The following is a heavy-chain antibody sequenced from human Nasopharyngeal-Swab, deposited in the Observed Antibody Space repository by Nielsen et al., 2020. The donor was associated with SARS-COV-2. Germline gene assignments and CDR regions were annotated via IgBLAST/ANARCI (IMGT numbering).Heavy chain of an antibody. V-gene: IGHV3-23*01. CDR2: ISGSGGST. CDR3: ARSNADKGYYYYYMDV. CDR1: GFTFSSYA. J-gene: IGHJ6*03. Sequence: GGSLRLSCAASGFTFSSYAMSWVRQAPGKGLERVSAISGSGGSTYYADSVKGRFTISRDNSKNTLYLQMNSLRAEDTAVYYCARSNADKGYYYYYMDVWGKGTTVTVSS.